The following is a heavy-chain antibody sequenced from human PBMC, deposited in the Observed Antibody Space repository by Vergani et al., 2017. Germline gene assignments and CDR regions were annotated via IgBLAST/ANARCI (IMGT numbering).Heavy chain of an antibody. Sequence: QVQLVESGGGVVQPGRSLRLSCAASGFTFSSYGMHWVRQAPGKGLEWVAVIWYDGSNKYYADSVKGRFTISRDNSKNTLYLQINSLRAEDTAVYYCARAGTGGFDYWGQGTLVTVSS. CDR2: IWYDGSNK. CDR1: GFTFSSYG. V-gene: IGHV3-33*01. CDR3: ARAGTGGFDY. J-gene: IGHJ4*02. D-gene: IGHD2-8*02.